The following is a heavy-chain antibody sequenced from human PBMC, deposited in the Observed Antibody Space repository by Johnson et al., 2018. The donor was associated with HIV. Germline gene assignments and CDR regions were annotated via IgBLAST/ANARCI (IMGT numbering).Heavy chain of an antibody. Sequence: QVQLVESGGGLVKPGGSLRLSCGASGFTFSDSYMNWIRQAPGKGLEWVSYISSSDSAIWYADSVKGRFTVSRDNAKNSLYLQMNSLRAEDTAVYYCARSVNAGRPFDIWGQGILVTVSS. CDR1: GFTFSDSY. CDR2: ISSSDSAI. V-gene: IGHV3-11*04. D-gene: IGHD2-8*01. J-gene: IGHJ3*02. CDR3: ARSVNAGRPFDI.